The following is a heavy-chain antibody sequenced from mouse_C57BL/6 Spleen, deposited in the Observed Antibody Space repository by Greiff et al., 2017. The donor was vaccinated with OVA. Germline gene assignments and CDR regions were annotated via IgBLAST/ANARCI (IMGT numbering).Heavy chain of an antibody. CDR3: ARPSDYGWFAY. Sequence: VNVVESGPELVKPGASVKISCKASGYAFSSSWMNWVKQRPGKGLEWIGRIYPGDGDTNYNGKFKGKATLTADKSSSTAYMQLSSLTSEDSAVYFCARPSDYGWFAYWGQGTLVTVSA. V-gene: IGHV1-82*01. CDR1: GYAFSSSW. CDR2: IYPGDGDT. J-gene: IGHJ3*01. D-gene: IGHD2-4*01.